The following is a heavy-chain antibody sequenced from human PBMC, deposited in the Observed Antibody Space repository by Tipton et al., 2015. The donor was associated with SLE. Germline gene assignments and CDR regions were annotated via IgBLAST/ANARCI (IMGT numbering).Heavy chain of an antibody. Sequence: TLSLTCVVSDYSISSTIYLWGWIRQSPVKGLEWIGTIYYAGTTYYSPSLKSRVTISVDTSKNQFSLKLTSVTAADTAVYYCARVLGAFDIWGRGTMVIVSS. J-gene: IGHJ3*02. D-gene: IGHD3-16*01. V-gene: IGHV4-39*07. CDR1: DYSISSTIYL. CDR3: ARVLGAFDI. CDR2: IYYAGTT.